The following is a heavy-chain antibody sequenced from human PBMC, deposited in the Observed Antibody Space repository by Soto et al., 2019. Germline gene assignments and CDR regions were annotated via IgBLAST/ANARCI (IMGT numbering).Heavy chain of an antibody. Sequence: PSETLSLTCAVYGGSFSGYYWSWIRQPPGKGLEWIGEINHSGSTNYNPSLKSRVTISVDTSKNQFSLKLSSVTAADTAVYYCARGEWGYNWNGVYYYYMDVWGKGTTVTVSS. CDR3: ARGEWGYNWNGVYYYYMDV. J-gene: IGHJ6*03. D-gene: IGHD1-20*01. CDR1: GGSFSGYY. V-gene: IGHV4-34*01. CDR2: INHSGST.